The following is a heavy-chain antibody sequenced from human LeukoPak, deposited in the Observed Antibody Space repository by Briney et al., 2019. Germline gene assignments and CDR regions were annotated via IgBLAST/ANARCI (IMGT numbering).Heavy chain of an antibody. J-gene: IGHJ4*02. CDR3: ARDRDSSGYLPHFDY. CDR1: GFTFSGSA. D-gene: IGHD3-22*01. V-gene: IGHV3-73*01. Sequence: GGSLRLSCAASGFTFSGSAMHWVRQASGKGLEWVGRIRSKANSYATAYAASVKGRFTISRDDSKNTAYLQMNSLKTEDTAVYYCARDRDSSGYLPHFDYWGQGTLVTVSS. CDR2: IRSKANSYAT.